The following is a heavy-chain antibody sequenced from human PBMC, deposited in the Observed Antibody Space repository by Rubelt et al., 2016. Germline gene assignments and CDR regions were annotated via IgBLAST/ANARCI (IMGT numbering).Heavy chain of an antibody. CDR2: VSHSGGP. CDR1: GEPLSNYL. J-gene: IGHJ4*02. Sequence: QVRLQQWGGGLLKASETLSLTCAVYGEPLSNYLWTWVRQSPGKGLEWIGEVSHSGGPNSILSLECRLTTSMDTSRNQVSMRLTSVVAADSATYYCVRGPDSLDISGFLHWGQGVPVTVSS. CDR3: VRGPDSLDISGFLH. D-gene: IGHD6-19*01. V-gene: IGHV4-34*02.